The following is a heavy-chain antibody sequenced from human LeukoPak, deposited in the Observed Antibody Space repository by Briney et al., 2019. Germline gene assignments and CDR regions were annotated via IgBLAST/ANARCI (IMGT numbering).Heavy chain of an antibody. J-gene: IGHJ4*02. D-gene: IGHD3-22*01. Sequence: GASVKVSCKASGYTFTSYDINWVRQATGQGLEWMGWMNPNSGNTGYAQKFQGRVTMTRNTSISTAYMELSSLRSENTAVYYCARGSGYYYDSSGSQFDYWGQGTLVTVSS. CDR3: ARGSGYYYDSSGSQFDY. V-gene: IGHV1-8*01. CDR1: GYTFTSYD. CDR2: MNPNSGNT.